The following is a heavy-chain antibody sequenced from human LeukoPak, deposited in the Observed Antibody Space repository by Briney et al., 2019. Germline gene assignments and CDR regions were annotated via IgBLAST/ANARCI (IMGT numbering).Heavy chain of an antibody. CDR2: ISNNGGST. CDR1: GFTFSSYA. D-gene: IGHD3-22*01. J-gene: IGHJ4*02. V-gene: IGHV3-64D*09. CDR3: VKAASSSGYYF. Sequence: GGSLRLSCSASGFTFSSYAMHWVRQASGKGLEYVSGISNNGGSTYYADSVKGRFTISRDNSKNTLYLQMSSLRAEDTAVYYCVKAASSSGYYFWGQGTLVTVSS.